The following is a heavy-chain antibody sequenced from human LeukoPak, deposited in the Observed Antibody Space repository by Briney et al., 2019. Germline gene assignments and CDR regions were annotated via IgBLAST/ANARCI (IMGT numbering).Heavy chain of an antibody. V-gene: IGHV4-39*07. CDR3: ARGQPLLAGRYYFDY. J-gene: IGHJ4*02. CDR2: IYYSGST. D-gene: IGHD2-21*02. Sequence: SETLSLTCTVSGGSISSSSYYWGWIRQPPGKGLEWIGSIYYSGSTYYNPSLKSRVTISVDTSKNQLSLKLSSVTAADTAVYYCARGQPLLAGRYYFDYWGQGTLVTVSS. CDR1: GGSISSSSYY.